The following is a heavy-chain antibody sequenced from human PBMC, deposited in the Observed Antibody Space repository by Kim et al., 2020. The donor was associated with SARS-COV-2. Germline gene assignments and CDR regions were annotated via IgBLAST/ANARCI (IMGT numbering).Heavy chain of an antibody. V-gene: IGHV3-23*01. CDR1: GFTFSSDD. CDR3: AKSLGYTVGGGV. J-gene: IGHJ6*02. Sequence: GGSLRLSCSVSGFTFSSDDMSWVRQAPGKGLEWVSEVSGGGDDTYYADSVRGRFTISRDNSKNTLFLQMDSLTAEDTAVYYCAKSLGYTVGGGVWGQGTTVTVSS. D-gene: IGHD5-12*01. CDR2: VSGGGDDT.